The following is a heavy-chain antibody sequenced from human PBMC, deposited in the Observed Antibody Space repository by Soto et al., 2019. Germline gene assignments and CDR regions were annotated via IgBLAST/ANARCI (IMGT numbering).Heavy chain of an antibody. J-gene: IGHJ4*02. CDR1: GFTFSSHA. V-gene: IGHV3-23*01. CDR3: AKGGVGFWSGYYFDY. Sequence: PGGSLRLACAASGFTFSSHAMSWVRQAPGKGLEWVSAISGSGGSTYYADSVKGRFTISRDNSKNTLYLQMNSLRAEDTAVYYCAKGGVGFWSGYYFDYWGQGTLVTVS. CDR2: ISGSGGST. D-gene: IGHD3-3*01.